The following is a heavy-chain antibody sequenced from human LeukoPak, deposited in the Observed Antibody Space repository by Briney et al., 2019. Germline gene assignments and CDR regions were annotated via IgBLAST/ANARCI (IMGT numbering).Heavy chain of an antibody. J-gene: IGHJ5*02. V-gene: IGHV4-34*09. CDR2: IYYSGRT. CDR1: GGSFSGYY. CDR3: ARVRDGDYGYIGFDP. Sequence: KPSETLSLTCAVYGGSFSGYYWSWIRQPPGKGLEWIGYIYYSGRTYYNPSLKSRVTISVDTSKNQFSLKLSSVTAADTAVYHCARVRDGDYGYIGFDPWGQGTLVTVSS. D-gene: IGHD4-17*01.